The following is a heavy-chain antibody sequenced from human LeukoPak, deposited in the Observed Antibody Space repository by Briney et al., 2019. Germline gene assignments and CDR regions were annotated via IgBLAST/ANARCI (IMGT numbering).Heavy chain of an antibody. Sequence: PSETLSLTCIVSGGSISSYYWSWIRQPPGKGLEWIGYIYYSGSTNYNPSLKSRVTISVDTSKNQFSLKLSSVTAADTAVYYCARGRGYCTNGVCSKVPFDYWGQGTLVTVSS. D-gene: IGHD2-8*01. CDR2: IYYSGST. J-gene: IGHJ4*02. CDR1: GGSISSYY. CDR3: ARGRGYCTNGVCSKVPFDY. V-gene: IGHV4-59*01.